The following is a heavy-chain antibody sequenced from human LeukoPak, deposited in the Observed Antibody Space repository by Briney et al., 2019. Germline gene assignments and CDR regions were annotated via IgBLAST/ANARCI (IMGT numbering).Heavy chain of an antibody. Sequence: SETLSLTCTVSGASIRSDTYYRAWIRQPPGKGLEWIGSLWSGTTTYYNPSPTSRVTIAVDTSKNQFSLILPSVTAADTAVYYCARGRRGNYFQDYWGQGTLVTVSS. CDR1: GASIRSDTYY. V-gene: IGHV4-39*07. CDR3: ARGRRGNYFQDY. CDR2: LWSGTTT. D-gene: IGHD1-26*01. J-gene: IGHJ4*02.